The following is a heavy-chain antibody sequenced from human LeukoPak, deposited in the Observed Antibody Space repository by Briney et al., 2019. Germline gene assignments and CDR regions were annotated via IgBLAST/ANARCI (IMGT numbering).Heavy chain of an antibody. CDR3: ARSAYYDILTGYYTLYYYYMDV. CDR1: GGSISSSSYY. CDR2: IYYSGST. V-gene: IGHV4-39*07. J-gene: IGHJ6*03. D-gene: IGHD3-9*01. Sequence: PSETLSLTCTVSGGSISSSSYYWGWIRQPPGKGLEWIGTIYYSGSTNYNPSLKSRVTISVDTSKNQFSLKLSSVTAADTAVYYCARSAYYDILTGYYTLYYYYMDVWGKGTTVTISS.